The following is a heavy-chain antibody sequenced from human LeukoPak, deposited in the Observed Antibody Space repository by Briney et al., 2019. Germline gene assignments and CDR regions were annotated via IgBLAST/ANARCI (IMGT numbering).Heavy chain of an antibody. D-gene: IGHD2-15*01. CDR1: GFTFSSYG. Sequence: GGSLRLSCAASGFTFSSYGMHWVRQAPGKGLEWVAVISYDGSNKYYADSVKGRFTISRDNSKNTLYLQMNSLRAEDTAVYYCAKDSCSGCSCYLFDYWGQGTLVTVSS. CDR2: ISYDGSNK. V-gene: IGHV3-30*18. CDR3: AKDSCSGCSCYLFDY. J-gene: IGHJ4*02.